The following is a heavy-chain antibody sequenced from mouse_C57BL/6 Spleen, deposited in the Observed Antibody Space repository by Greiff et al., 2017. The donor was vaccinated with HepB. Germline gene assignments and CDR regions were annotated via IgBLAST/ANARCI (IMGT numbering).Heavy chain of an antibody. CDR1: GYSITSGYY. J-gene: IGHJ1*03. V-gene: IGHV3-6*01. CDR2: ISYDGSN. Sequence: EVKLMESGPGLVKPSQSLSLTCSVTGYSITSGYYWNWIRQFPGNKLEWMGYISYDGSNNYNPSRKNRIAITRDTSKNQFILKLNSVTTEDTATYYCARETSYWYFDVWGTGTTVTVSS. CDR3: ARETSYWYFDV.